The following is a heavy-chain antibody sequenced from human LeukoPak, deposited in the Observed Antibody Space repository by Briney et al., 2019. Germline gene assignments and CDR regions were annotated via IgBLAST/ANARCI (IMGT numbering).Heavy chain of an antibody. J-gene: IGHJ4*02. V-gene: IGHV3-53*01. CDR3: ARDRYYGSGSYGLDY. D-gene: IGHD3-10*01. CDR2: IYICGST. Sequence: GGSLRLSCAASGFTVSSNYMSGVRQAPGKGLEGVSVIYICGSTYYADSVKGRFTISRDNSKNTLYLQMNSLSAEDTAVYYCARDRYYGSGSYGLDYWGQGTLVTVSS. CDR1: GFTVSSNY.